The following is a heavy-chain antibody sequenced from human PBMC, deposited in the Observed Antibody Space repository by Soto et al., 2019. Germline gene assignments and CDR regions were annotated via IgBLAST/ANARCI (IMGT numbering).Heavy chain of an antibody. V-gene: IGHV4-39*01. CDR2: IYYSGST. D-gene: IGHD3-3*01. CDR3: ARAGGGRVVIIYYFDY. J-gene: IGHJ4*02. Sequence: SETLSLTCTVSGGSISSSSYYWGWIRQPPGKGLEWIGSIYYSGSTYYNPSLKSRVTISVDTSKNQFSLKLSSVTAADTAVYYCARAGGGRVVIIYYFDYWGQGTLVTVSS. CDR1: GGSISSSSYY.